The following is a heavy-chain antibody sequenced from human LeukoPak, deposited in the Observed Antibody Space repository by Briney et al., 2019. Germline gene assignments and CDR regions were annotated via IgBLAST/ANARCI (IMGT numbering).Heavy chain of an antibody. CDR2: IRYDGSNK. Sequence: GGSLRLSCAASGFTFSCYGMHWVRQAPGKGLEWVAFIRYDGSNKYYADSVKGRFTISRDNSKNTLYLQMNSLRAEDTAVYYCAKDNYYYDSSGPRGDYWGQGALVTVSS. CDR3: AKDNYYYDSSGPRGDY. CDR1: GFTFSCYG. J-gene: IGHJ4*02. D-gene: IGHD3-22*01. V-gene: IGHV3-30*02.